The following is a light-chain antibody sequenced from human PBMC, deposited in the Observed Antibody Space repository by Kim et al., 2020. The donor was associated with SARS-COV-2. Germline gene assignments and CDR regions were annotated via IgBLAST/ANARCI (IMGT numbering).Light chain of an antibody. Sequence: GKTVTLSCTRSSGSIASNYVQWYQQRPGSAPTTVIYEDNQRPSGVPDRFSGSIDSSSNSASLTISGLKTEDEADHYCQSYDSSNQVFGGGTQLTVL. CDR2: EDN. J-gene: IGLJ3*02. V-gene: IGLV6-57*03. CDR3: QSYDSSNQV. CDR1: SGSIASNY.